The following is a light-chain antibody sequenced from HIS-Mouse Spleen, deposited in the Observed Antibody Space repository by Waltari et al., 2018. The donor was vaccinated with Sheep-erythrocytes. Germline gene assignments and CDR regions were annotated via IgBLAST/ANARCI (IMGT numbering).Light chain of an antibody. CDR2: DVS. CDR3: CSYAGSSTPWV. Sequence: QSALTQPRSVSGSPGQSVTISCTGTSSDVGGYTYVSWYQQHPGKAPKLMIYDVSKRPSGVSNRFSGSKSGNTASLTISGLQAEDEADYYCCSYAGSSTPWVFGGGTKLTVL. CDR1: SSDVGGYTY. J-gene: IGLJ3*02. V-gene: IGLV2-11*01.